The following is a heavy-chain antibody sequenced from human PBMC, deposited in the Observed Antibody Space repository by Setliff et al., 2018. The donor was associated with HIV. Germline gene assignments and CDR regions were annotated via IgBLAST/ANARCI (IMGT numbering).Heavy chain of an antibody. V-gene: IGHV4-38-2*02. CDR1: GFSISSRYY. J-gene: IGHJ6*02. Sequence: SETLSLTCDVSGFSISSRYYWGWIRQSPGKGLEWIGSIYHTGSSYYNPSLNDRATISLDTSKNQFSLKLNSVTAADTAVYYCAREDYYYYGMDVWGQGTTVTVSS. CDR2: IYHTGSS. CDR3: AREDYYYYGMDV.